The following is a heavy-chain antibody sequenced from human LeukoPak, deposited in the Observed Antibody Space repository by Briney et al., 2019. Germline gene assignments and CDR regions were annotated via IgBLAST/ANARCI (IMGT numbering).Heavy chain of an antibody. J-gene: IGHJ4*02. CDR1: GGTFSSYA. CDR2: IIPIFGTA. V-gene: IGHV1-69*06. CDR3: ARDVGATICRY. Sequence: GASVKVSCKASGGTFSSYAISWVRQAPGQGLEWMGGIIPIFGTANYAQKFQGRVTITADKSTSTAYMELSSLRSEDTAVYYCARDVGATICRYWGQGTLVTVSS. D-gene: IGHD1-26*01.